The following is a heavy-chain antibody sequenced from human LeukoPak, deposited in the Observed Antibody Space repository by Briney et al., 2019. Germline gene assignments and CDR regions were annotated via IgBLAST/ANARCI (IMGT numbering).Heavy chain of an antibody. J-gene: IGHJ4*02. D-gene: IGHD1-26*01. Sequence: GGSLRLSCAASGFTFSDYPVHWVRQAPGKGLEWVGVAPSAGTTKYYADSVKGRFTISRDNSENTVFLQMNNLRAEDTALYYCSRGASTGERYFDHWGQGSLATVSS. CDR2: APSAGTTK. V-gene: IGHV3-30*04. CDR3: SRGASTGERYFDH. CDR1: GFTFSDYP.